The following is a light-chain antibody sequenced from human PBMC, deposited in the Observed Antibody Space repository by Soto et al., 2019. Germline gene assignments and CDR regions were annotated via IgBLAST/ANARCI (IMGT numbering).Light chain of an antibody. J-gene: IGKJ4*01. CDR3: QQRSSWPLT. Sequence: EIVLTQSPGTLSLSPGERATLSCRASRSVNNNYLAWYQQKPGQAPRLLIFGASSRATGIPDRFSGSGSGTVFTLTITNVAPEDSAVYFCQQRSSWPLTFGGGTKVDIK. V-gene: IGKV3D-20*02. CDR1: RSVNNNY. CDR2: GAS.